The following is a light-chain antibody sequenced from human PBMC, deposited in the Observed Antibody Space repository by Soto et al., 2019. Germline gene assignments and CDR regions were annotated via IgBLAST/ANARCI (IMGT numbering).Light chain of an antibody. CDR1: SSDVGNYIF. Sequence: QSVLTQPASVSGSPGQSITISCTGTSSDVGNYIFVSWYRQHPGKAPKLMIYDINNRPSGVSNRFSGSKSGNTASLTISGLQAEDEADYYCVSYTTSDSYVFGTGTKLTVL. CDR3: VSYTTSDSYV. V-gene: IGLV2-14*01. CDR2: DIN. J-gene: IGLJ1*01.